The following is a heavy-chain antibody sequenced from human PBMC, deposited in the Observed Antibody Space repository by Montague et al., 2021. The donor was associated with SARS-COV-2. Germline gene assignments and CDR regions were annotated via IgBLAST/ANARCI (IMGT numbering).Heavy chain of an antibody. V-gene: IGHV3-13*04. CDR1: GFTFSSYD. CDR3: ARGDRTGWQTDY. J-gene: IGHJ4*02. CDR2: INTAGDT. Sequence: SLRLSCAASGFTFSSYDMHWVRQATGKGLECVSIINTAGDTYYPXSVKGRFTISRDNAKNSLYLQMNSLRAGDTAVYYCARGDRTGWQTDYWGQGILVTVSS. D-gene: IGHD6-19*01.